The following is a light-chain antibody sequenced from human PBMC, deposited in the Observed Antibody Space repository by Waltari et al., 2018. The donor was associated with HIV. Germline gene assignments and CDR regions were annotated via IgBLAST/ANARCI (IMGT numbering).Light chain of an antibody. CDR3: QSYDSSLSGSV. V-gene: IGLV1-40*01. J-gene: IGLJ2*01. Sequence: QSVLTQPPSVSGAPGQRVTISCTGSSSNIGAGYDVHWYQQLPGTAPELLIYGNNNRPSGVPDRFSCSKSGTSASLAIPGLQAEDEADYYCQSYDSSLSGSVFGGGTKLTVL. CDR1: SSNIGAGYD. CDR2: GNN.